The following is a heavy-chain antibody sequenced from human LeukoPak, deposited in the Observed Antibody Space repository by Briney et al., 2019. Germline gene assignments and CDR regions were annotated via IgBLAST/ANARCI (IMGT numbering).Heavy chain of an antibody. CDR3: VTSPLYCGSIGSCYSRAR. CDR2: IKQDGSEK. Sequence: GGSLRLSCAASGFTFSSYWISWVRQAPGKGLEWVANIKQDGSEKYYVDSVKGRFTISRDNAKNSLFLQMNSLRAEDTAMYYCVTSPLYCGSIGSCYSRARWGQGTVVTVSS. J-gene: IGHJ4*02. V-gene: IGHV3-7*01. D-gene: IGHD2-2*02. CDR1: GFTFSSYW.